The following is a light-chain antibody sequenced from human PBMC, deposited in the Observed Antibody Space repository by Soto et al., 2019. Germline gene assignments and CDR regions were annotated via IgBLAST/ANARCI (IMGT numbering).Light chain of an antibody. CDR3: QIYKNWPQIT. CDR2: GAS. Sequence: EIVLTQSPGTLSLSPGERATLSCRASQSVSSSYLAWYQQKPGQAPRLLIYGASSRATGIPARFSGSGSGTDFTLTISSLQSEDFAVYYCQIYKNWPQITFGQGTRLEI. J-gene: IGKJ5*01. V-gene: IGKV3-20*01. CDR1: QSVSSSY.